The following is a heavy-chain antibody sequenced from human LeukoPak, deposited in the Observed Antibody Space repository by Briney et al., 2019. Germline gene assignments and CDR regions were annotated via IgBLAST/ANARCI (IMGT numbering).Heavy chain of an antibody. V-gene: IGHV4-59*01. CDR3: ARDRMNCGGDCYSGEFDY. J-gene: IGHJ4*02. D-gene: IGHD2-21*02. CDR2: IYYSGNT. CDR1: GGSISSYY. Sequence: PSETLSLTCTVSGGSISSYYWSWVRQPPGKGLEWIGYIYYSGNTNYNPSLKSRVTISVDTSKNQFSLKLSSVTAADTAVYYCARDRMNCGGDCYSGEFDYWGQGTLVTVSS.